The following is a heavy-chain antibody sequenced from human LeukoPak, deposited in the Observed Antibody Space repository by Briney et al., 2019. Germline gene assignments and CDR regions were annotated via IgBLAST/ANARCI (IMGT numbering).Heavy chain of an antibody. D-gene: IGHD6-19*01. V-gene: IGHV3-74*01. CDR2: INSDGSST. CDR1: GFTFSSYW. CDR3: AKVTAVASTGALDY. Sequence: GGSLRLSCAASGFTFSSYWMHWVRQAPGKGLEWVSRINSDGSSTTYADSVKGRFTISRDSAKNTLYLQMNSLRADDTAVYYCAKVTAVASTGALDYWGQGTLVTVSS. J-gene: IGHJ4*02.